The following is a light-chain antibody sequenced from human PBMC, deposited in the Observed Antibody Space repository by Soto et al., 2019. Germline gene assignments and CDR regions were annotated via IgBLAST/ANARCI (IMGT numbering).Light chain of an antibody. V-gene: IGKV3-15*01. Sequence: EIEMTQSPATLPVSPGERATLSCRASQSVSTNLAWYQKKPGQAPRLLIYGASTRAPGFPARFTGSGSGTEFTLTIRSLQSEDFAVYYCQQYNDWPSNTFGQGTKVDIK. CDR1: QSVSTN. J-gene: IGKJ2*01. CDR3: QQYNDWPSNT. CDR2: GAS.